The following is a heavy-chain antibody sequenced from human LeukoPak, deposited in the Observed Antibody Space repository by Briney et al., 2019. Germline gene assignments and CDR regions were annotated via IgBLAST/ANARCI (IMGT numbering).Heavy chain of an antibody. CDR3: ARAPMIVVVFPPRLDY. CDR2: INPNSGGT. CDR1: GYTFTGYY. D-gene: IGHD3-22*01. V-gene: IGHV1-2*02. Sequence: ASVKVSCKTSGYTFTGYYMHWVRQAPGQGLEWMGWINPNSGGTNYAQKFQDRVTMTGDTSISTAYMELSRLTSDDTAVYYCARAPMIVVVFPPRLDYWGQGTLVTVSS. J-gene: IGHJ4*02.